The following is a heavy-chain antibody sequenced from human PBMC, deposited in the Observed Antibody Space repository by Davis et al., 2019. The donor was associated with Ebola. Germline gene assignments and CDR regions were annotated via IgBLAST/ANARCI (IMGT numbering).Heavy chain of an antibody. Sequence: PGGSLRLSCAASGFTFSSYGMHWVRQAPGKGLEWVAVISYDGSNKYYADSVKGRFTISRDNSKNTLYLQMNSLRAEDTAVYYCARTDQGSSGYYYGDYYYYYGMDVWGQGTTVTVSS. D-gene: IGHD3-22*01. CDR1: GFTFSSYG. J-gene: IGHJ6*02. CDR3: ARTDQGSSGYYYGDYYYYYGMDV. V-gene: IGHV3-30*03. CDR2: ISYDGSNK.